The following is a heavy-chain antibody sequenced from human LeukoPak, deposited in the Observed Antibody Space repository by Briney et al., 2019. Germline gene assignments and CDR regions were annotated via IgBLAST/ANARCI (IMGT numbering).Heavy chain of an antibody. CDR3: AREFPSSYVEWSFDY. D-gene: IGHD3-3*01. V-gene: IGHV1-18*01. CDR1: GYTFTSYG. CDR2: ISAYNGNT. Sequence: GASVKVSCKASGYTFTSYGISWVRQAPGQGLEWMGWISAYNGNTNYAQKLQGRVTMTTDTSTSTAYMELRSLRSDDTAVYYCAREFPSSYVEWSFDYWGQGTLVTVSS. J-gene: IGHJ4*02.